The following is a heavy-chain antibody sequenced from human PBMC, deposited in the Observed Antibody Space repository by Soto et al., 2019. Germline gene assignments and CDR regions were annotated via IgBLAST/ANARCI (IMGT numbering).Heavy chain of an antibody. J-gene: IGHJ6*02. CDR2: ISWNSGSI. V-gene: IGHV3-9*01. D-gene: IGHD2-15*01. CDR3: AKEIGYCSGGSCSHYGMDV. CDR1: GFTFDDYA. Sequence: EVQLVESGGGLVQPGRSLRLSCAASGFTFDDYAMQWVRQAPGKGLEWVSGISWNSGSIGYADSVKGRFTISRDNAKNSLYLQMNSLRAEDTALYYCAKEIGYCSGGSCSHYGMDVWGQGTTVTVSS.